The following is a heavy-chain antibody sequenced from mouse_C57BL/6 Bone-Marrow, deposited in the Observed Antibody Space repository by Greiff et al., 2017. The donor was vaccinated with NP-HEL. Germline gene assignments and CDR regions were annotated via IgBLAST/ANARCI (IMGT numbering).Heavy chain of an antibody. Sequence: QGKRQESGGERERQGASVKLSCKASGYTFTSYGISWVKQRTGQGLEVLRYIYPRSGNTYYNENFKGKATLTADKSSSTAYMELRSLTSEDSAVYFCARSGDPTVVDGYFDYWGQGTTLTVSS. CDR1: GYTFTSYG. CDR2: IYPRSGNT. V-gene: IGHV1-81*01. D-gene: IGHD1-1*01. J-gene: IGHJ2*01. CDR3: ARSGDPTVVDGYFDY.